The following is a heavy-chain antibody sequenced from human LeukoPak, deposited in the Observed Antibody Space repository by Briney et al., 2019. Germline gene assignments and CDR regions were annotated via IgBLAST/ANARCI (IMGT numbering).Heavy chain of an antibody. Sequence: GGSLRLSCAASGFTFSNYAMHWVRQAPGKGLEWVAVISYDGSNKYYADSVKGRFTISRDNSKNTLYLQMNSLRAEDTAVYYCARDYGSSGYYFDYWGQGTLVTVSS. D-gene: IGHD3-22*01. CDR3: ARDYGSSGYYFDY. V-gene: IGHV3-30-3*01. CDR2: ISYDGSNK. J-gene: IGHJ4*02. CDR1: GFTFSNYA.